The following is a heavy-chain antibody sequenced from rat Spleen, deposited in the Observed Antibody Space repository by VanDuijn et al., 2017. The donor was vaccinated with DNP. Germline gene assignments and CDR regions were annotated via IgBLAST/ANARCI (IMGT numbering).Heavy chain of an antibody. Sequence: EVKLVESGGGLVQPGRSLKLSCAASGFNFNDYWMGWVRQAPGKGLEWIGEINKDSRTKKYTPSLKDKFTISRDNAQNTLYLQMSKLGSEDTAIYYCARLGWHGWFAYWGQGTLVTVSS. CDR1: GFNFNDYW. J-gene: IGHJ3*01. D-gene: IGHD1-11*01. CDR2: INKDSRTK. V-gene: IGHV4-2*01. CDR3: ARLGWHGWFAY.